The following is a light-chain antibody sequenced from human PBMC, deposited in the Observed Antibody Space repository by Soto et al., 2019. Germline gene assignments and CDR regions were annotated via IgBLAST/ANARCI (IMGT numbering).Light chain of an antibody. Sequence: EIVMTQSPDTLFVSLGEGATLSCRASQSVSSHLAWYQHKPGQAPRLLIYGASTRASGIPARFSGSGSETDFTLTISSLQSEASAGYYCEQYQNWPPITFGQGTRLEIK. CDR2: GAS. CDR3: EQYQNWPPIT. V-gene: IGKV3-15*01. CDR1: QSVSSH. J-gene: IGKJ5*01.